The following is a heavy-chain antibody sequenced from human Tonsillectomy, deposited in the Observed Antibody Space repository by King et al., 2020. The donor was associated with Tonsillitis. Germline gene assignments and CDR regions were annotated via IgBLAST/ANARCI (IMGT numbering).Heavy chain of an antibody. CDR2: IYSGGST. J-gene: IGHJ3*02. CDR3: ARGSGVRSVDAFDI. V-gene: IGHV3-53*04. CDR1: GFTVSRNY. Sequence: VQLVESGGGLVQPGGSLRLSCAASGFTVSRNYMTWVRQAPGKGLEWVSVIYSGGSTYYGDSVKGRFTISRHKSKNTPYLQMNSTRAEDTAVYYCARGSGVRSVDAFDIGGQGTMVTVSS. D-gene: IGHD1-1*01.